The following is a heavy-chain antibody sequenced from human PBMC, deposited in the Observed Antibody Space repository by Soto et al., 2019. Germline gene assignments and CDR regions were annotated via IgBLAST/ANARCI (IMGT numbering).Heavy chain of an antibody. D-gene: IGHD2-2*01. Sequence: ASVKVSCKASGYIFTSFGISWVRQAPGEGLKWMGWISTYNGDTNYAQKFQDRVTMTTDTSTNTAYMELRSLRSDDTAVYYCAATLSCSSTSCFYFDYWGQGTLVTVSS. J-gene: IGHJ4*02. CDR3: AATLSCSSTSCFYFDY. V-gene: IGHV1-18*01. CDR2: ISTYNGDT. CDR1: GYIFTSFG.